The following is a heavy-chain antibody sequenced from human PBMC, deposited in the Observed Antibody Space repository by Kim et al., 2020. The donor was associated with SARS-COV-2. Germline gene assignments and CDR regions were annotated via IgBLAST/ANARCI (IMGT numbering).Heavy chain of an antibody. CDR1: GDSMTSDGYY. J-gene: IGHJ4*02. Sequence: SQTLSLTCTVSGDSMTSDGYYWNWIRQSAGKGLEWIGRIYPSGGTGYNPSLKSRVTILLDTSKKQFSLTLNSVTAADTGVYYCASEALWFGEPPRYDHWGQGIPVTVSS. V-gene: IGHV4-61*02. D-gene: IGHD3-10*01. CDR2: IYPSGGT. CDR3: ASEALWFGEPPRYDH.